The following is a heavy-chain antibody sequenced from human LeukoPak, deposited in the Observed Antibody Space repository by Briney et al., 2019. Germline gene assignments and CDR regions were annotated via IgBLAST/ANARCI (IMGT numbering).Heavy chain of an antibody. Sequence: PGGSLRLSCAASGFTFSSYGMHWVRQAPGKGLEWVTFIQYDGSKKYYADSVKGRFTISRDNSKNTLYLQMNSLRAEDTAVYYCATTYYYDSSGYFPIGYWGQGTLVTVSS. CDR3: ATTYYYDSSGYFPIGY. CDR2: IQYDGSKK. J-gene: IGHJ4*02. V-gene: IGHV3-30*02. D-gene: IGHD3-22*01. CDR1: GFTFSSYG.